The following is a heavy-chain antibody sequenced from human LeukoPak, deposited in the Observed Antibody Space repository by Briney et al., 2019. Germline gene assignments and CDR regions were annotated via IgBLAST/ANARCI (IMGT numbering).Heavy chain of an antibody. J-gene: IGHJ4*02. CDR1: GFTFTSSA. CDR2: IVVGSGNT. V-gene: IGHV1-58*01. CDR3: AAHCSSTSCYVVDY. D-gene: IGHD2-2*01. Sequence: SVKVSCKVSGFTFTSSAVQWVRQARGQRLKWIGWIVVGSGNTNYAQKFQERVTITTDMSTSTAYMELSSLRSKDTAVYYCAAHCSSTSCYVVDYWGQGTLVTVSS.